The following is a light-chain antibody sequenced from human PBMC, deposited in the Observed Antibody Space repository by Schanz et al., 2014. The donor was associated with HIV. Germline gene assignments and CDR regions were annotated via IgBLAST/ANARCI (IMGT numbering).Light chain of an antibody. Sequence: QSVLTQPPSASGTPGQRVTISCSGSSSNIGSNTGNRYHQFPRTAPRLLIFGNNNPPSGVPDRFSGSKSGTSASLAITGLQAEDEADYFCQSYDSSLSGSVFGGGTKLTVL. CDR3: QSYDSSLSGSV. V-gene: IGLV1-40*01. CDR2: GNN. J-gene: IGLJ2*01. CDR1: SSNIGSNT.